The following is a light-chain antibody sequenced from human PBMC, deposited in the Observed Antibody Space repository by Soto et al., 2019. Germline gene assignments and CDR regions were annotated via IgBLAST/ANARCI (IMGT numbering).Light chain of an antibody. CDR1: QGIRTE. V-gene: IGKV1-6*01. CDR2: AAS. J-gene: IGKJ1*01. CDR3: LQDYDYPRT. Sequence: ATQMTQSPSSLSASVGDRVTIACRASQGIRTELGWYQQKPGEAPKLLIYAASTLQSGVPSRFSGSGSGTDFTLTISSLQPEDFATYYCLQDYDYPRTCGQGTKVEMK.